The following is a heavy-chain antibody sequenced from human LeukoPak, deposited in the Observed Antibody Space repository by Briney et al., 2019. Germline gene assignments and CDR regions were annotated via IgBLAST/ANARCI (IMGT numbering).Heavy chain of an antibody. D-gene: IGHD2-2*01. Sequence: SSETLSLTCSVSGGSLSSHYWRWIRQPPGKGLELIGHIHDTGSTFYNPSLRGRVTISLDTSNNQFSLKLTSMTAADTAVYYCARFSSGCSTSSCYLTYWGQGTLVTVS. CDR3: ARFSSGCSTSSCYLTY. V-gene: IGHV4-59*11. CDR2: IHDTGST. CDR1: GGSLSSHY. J-gene: IGHJ4*02.